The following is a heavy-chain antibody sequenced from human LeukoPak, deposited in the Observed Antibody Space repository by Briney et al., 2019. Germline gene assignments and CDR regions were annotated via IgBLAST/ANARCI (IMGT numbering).Heavy chain of an antibody. CDR1: GFTFSSYW. D-gene: IGHD3-10*01. V-gene: IGHV3-7*01. CDR3: ASTGSRGYHYYYYMDV. CDR2: IKQDGSEK. Sequence: GGSLRLSCAASGFTFSSYWMSWVRQAPGKGLEWVANIKQDGSEKYYVDSVKGRFTISRDNAKNSLYLQMNSLRAEDTAVYYCASTGSRGYHYYYYMDVWGKGTTVTVSS. J-gene: IGHJ6*03.